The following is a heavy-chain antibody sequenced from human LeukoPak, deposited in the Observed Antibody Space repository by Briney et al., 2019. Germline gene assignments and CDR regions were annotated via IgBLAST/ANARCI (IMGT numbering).Heavy chain of an antibody. Sequence: PGRSLRLSCAASGFTFSSYYMSWVRQAPGKRLEWVSSISSSSTYMFYADSVRGRFTISRDNAKNSLYLQMNSLRAEDTAVYYCARDRGSGWHTFDYWGQGTLVTVSS. V-gene: IGHV3-21*01. J-gene: IGHJ4*02. CDR2: ISSSSTYM. CDR3: ARDRGSGWHTFDY. D-gene: IGHD6-19*01. CDR1: GFTFSSYY.